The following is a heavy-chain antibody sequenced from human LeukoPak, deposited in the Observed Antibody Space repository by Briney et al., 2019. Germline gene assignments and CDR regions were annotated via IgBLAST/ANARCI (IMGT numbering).Heavy chain of an antibody. Sequence: GESLKISCKGSGYSFTSYWIGWVRQMPGKGLEWMGIIYPGDSDTRYSPSFQGQVTISADKSISTAYLQWSSLKASDTAMYYCAGHLNYDSSGYYQSYYYYMDVWGKGTTVTVSS. CDR2: IYPGDSDT. V-gene: IGHV5-51*01. J-gene: IGHJ6*03. D-gene: IGHD3-22*01. CDR3: AGHLNYDSSGYYQSYYYYMDV. CDR1: GYSFTSYW.